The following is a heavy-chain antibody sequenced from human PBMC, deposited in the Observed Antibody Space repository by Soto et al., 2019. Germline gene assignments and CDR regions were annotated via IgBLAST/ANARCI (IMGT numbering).Heavy chain of an antibody. CDR3: ARGTTLAIFDYGMDV. CDR2: ISNDGSNY. CDR1: GFTFTSYA. D-gene: IGHD3-3*01. Sequence: QVQLVESGGGVVQPGRSLRLSCAASGFTFTSYAMHWVRQAPGKGLEWVAVISNDGSNYYYADSVRGRFTISRDNTKNPRFLQMSSVRGEDSGVYYCARGTTLAIFDYGMDVWGQGTTVTVSS. V-gene: IGHV3-30-3*01. J-gene: IGHJ6*02.